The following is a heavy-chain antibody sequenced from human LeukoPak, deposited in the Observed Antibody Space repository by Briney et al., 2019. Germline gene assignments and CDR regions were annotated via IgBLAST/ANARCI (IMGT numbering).Heavy chain of an antibody. CDR3: ARDPIVGATLGLFDP. CDR1: GGSISSYY. J-gene: IGHJ5*02. Sequence: KPSGTLSLTCTVSGGSISSYYWSWIRQPAGKGLEWIGRIYTSGSTNYNPSLKSRVTMSVDTSKNQFSLKLSSVTAADTAVYYCARDPIVGATLGLFDPWGQGTLVTVSS. V-gene: IGHV4-4*07. D-gene: IGHD1-26*01. CDR2: IYTSGST.